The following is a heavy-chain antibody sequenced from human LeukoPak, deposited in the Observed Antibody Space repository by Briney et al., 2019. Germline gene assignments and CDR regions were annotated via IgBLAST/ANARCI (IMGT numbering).Heavy chain of an antibody. V-gene: IGHV3-30*02. D-gene: IGHD3-10*01. CDR3: AKDRAFGQFLWGNDY. Sequence: PGGSLRLSCAASGFTFSSYGMSWVRQAPGKGLEWVSFICSDGSDKYYAVSVKGRFTISRDNSKNTLYMQMNSLRAEDTALYYCAKDRAFGQFLWGNDYWGQGTLVTVSS. CDR1: GFTFSSYG. J-gene: IGHJ4*02. CDR2: ICSDGSDK.